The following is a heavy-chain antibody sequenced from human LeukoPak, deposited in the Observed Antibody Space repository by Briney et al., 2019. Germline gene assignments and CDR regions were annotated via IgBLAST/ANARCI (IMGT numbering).Heavy chain of an antibody. J-gene: IGHJ5*02. CDR3: ARLVGGTYNYGFGDWFDP. V-gene: IGHV4-39*07. CDR1: GGSISSSSYY. Sequence: SETLSLTCTVSGGSISSSSYYWGWIRQPPGKGREWIVSIYYSGSTYYNPSLKSRVTISVDTSKNQFSLKLSSVTAADTAVYYCARLVGGTYNYGFGDWFDPWGQGTLVTVSS. CDR2: IYYSGST. D-gene: IGHD5-18*01.